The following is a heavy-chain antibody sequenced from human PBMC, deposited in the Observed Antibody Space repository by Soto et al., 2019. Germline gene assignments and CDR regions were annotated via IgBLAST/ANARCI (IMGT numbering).Heavy chain of an antibody. Sequence: QVQLQQSGPGLVKPSQTLSLTCAVSGDSVSTNSASWNWIRQSPSRGLEWLGRTYYRSKWYNDYAASVKSRITLNPDTSKNQFSLQLNSVSPEDTAVYDCARGRGYYFDYWGQGTLVTVSS. V-gene: IGHV6-1*01. CDR3: ARGRGYYFDY. J-gene: IGHJ4*02. CDR2: TYYRSKWYN. D-gene: IGHD3-16*01. CDR1: GDSVSTNSAS.